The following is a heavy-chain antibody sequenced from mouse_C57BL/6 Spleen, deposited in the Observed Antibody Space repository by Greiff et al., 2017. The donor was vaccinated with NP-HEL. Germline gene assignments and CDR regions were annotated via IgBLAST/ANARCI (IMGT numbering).Heavy chain of an antibody. CDR3: TTGQLRLRGAMDY. V-gene: IGHV14-1*01. Sequence: EVKLQESGAELVRPGASVKLSCTASGFNIKDYYMHWVKQRPEQGLEWIGRIDPEDGDTEYAPKFQGKATMTADTSSNTAYLQLSSLTSEDTAVYYCTTGQLRLRGAMDYWGQGTSVTVSS. J-gene: IGHJ4*01. CDR2: IDPEDGDT. CDR1: GFNIKDYY. D-gene: IGHD3-2*02.